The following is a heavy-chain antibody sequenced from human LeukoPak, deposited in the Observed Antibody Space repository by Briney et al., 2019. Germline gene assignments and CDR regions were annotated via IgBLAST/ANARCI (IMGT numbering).Heavy chain of an antibody. D-gene: IGHD3-10*01. CDR2: IYSGGST. V-gene: IGHV3-53*01. J-gene: IGHJ4*02. CDR3: AGYYYGSGSFDS. CDR1: GFTVSSNY. Sequence: GGSLRLSCAASGFTVSSNYMSWVRQAPGKGLEWVSVIYSGGSTYYADSVKGRFTISRDNSKDTLYLQMNSLRAEDTAVYYCAGYYYGSGSFDSWGQGTLVTVSS.